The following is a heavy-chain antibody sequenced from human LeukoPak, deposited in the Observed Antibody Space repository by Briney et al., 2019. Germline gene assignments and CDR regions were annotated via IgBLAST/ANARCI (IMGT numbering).Heavy chain of an antibody. V-gene: IGHV3-74*01. CDR2: INTDGSST. D-gene: IGHD6-6*01. J-gene: IGHJ4*02. CDR3: ARVAQSIAAPLDY. Sequence: GGSLRLSCAASGFTFVGNAVTWVRQAPGKGLVWVSRINTDGSSTSYADSVKGRFTISRDNAKNTLYLQMNSLRAEDTAVYYCARVAQSIAAPLDYWGQGTLVTVSS. CDR1: GFTFVGNA.